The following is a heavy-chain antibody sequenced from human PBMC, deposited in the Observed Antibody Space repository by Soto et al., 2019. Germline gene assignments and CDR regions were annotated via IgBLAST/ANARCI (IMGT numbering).Heavy chain of an antibody. CDR2: ISSSSSYI. J-gene: IGHJ4*02. CDR1: GFTFSSYS. Sequence: EVQLVESGGGLVKPGGSLRLSCAASGFTFSSYSMNWVRQAPGKGLEWVSSISSSSSYIYYADSVKGRFTISRDNAKNLLCLQMNSLRAEDTAVYYCAKEAGELSTRSFDYWGQGTLVTVSS. V-gene: IGHV3-21*01. CDR3: AKEAGELSTRSFDY. D-gene: IGHD3-16*02.